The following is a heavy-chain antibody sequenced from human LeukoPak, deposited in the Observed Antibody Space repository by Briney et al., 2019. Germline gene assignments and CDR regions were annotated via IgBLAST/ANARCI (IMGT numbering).Heavy chain of an antibody. CDR1: GGSISSSSYY. Sequence: SETLSLTCTVSGGSISSSSYYWGWIRQPPGKGLGWIGSIYYSGSTYYNPSLKSRVTISVDTSKNQFSLKLSSVTAADTAVYYCARGLRTVDSSSWYWFDPWGQGTLVTVSS. V-gene: IGHV4-39*07. D-gene: IGHD6-13*01. CDR3: ARGLRTVDSSSWYWFDP. J-gene: IGHJ5*02. CDR2: IYYSGST.